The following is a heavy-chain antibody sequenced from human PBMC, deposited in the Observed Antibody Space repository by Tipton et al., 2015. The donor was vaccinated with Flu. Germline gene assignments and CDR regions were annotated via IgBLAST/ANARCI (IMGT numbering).Heavy chain of an antibody. CDR2: IYPAGGGI. Sequence: QSGAEVKKPGASVRVSCKASGYTLTSYNMHWVRQAPGQGLEWMGIIYPAGGGISYAQKFQGRVIMTRDRSTGTVHMELSSLRSDDTAMYYCARDKGGGTYTFDVWGQGTMVTVSS. CDR3: ARDKGGGTYTFDV. V-gene: IGHV1-46*01. J-gene: IGHJ3*01. D-gene: IGHD1-1*01. CDR1: GYTLTSYN.